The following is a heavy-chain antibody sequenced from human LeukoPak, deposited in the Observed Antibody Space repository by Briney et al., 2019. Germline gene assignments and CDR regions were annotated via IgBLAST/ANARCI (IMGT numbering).Heavy chain of an antibody. V-gene: IGHV3-21*01. Sequence: GGSLRLSCAASGFTFSSYSMNWVRQAPGKGLEWVSSISSSSSYIYYADSVKGRSTISRDNAKNSLYLQMNSLRAEDTAVYYCAREASGTSASFSYWGQGTLVTVSS. CDR3: AREASGTSASFSY. CDR2: ISSSSSYI. CDR1: GFTFSSYS. D-gene: IGHD1-14*01. J-gene: IGHJ4*02.